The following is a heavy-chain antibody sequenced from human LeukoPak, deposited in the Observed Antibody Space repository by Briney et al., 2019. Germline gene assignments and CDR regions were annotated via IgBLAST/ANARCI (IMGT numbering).Heavy chain of an antibody. CDR2: ISYDGSSE. CDR3: AKSEVYYFGTSGGFDY. J-gene: IGHJ4*02. D-gene: IGHD3-22*01. Sequence: GGCLRLSCATSGFIFSDYAMTWVRQAPGKGLEWVAFISYDGSSEYDADSVKGRFTISRDNSENTVYLQMNSLRAEDTAVYYCAKSEVYYFGTSGGFDYWGQGTLVTVAS. V-gene: IGHV3-30*18. CDR1: GFIFSDYA.